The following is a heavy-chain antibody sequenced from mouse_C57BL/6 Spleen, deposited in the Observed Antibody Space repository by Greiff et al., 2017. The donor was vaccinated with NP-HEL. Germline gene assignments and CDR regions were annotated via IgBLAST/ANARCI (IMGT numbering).Heavy chain of an antibody. CDR1: GYTFTDYE. D-gene: IGHD2-2*01. Sequence: VQLQQSGAELVRPGASVTLSCKASGYTFTDYEMHWVKQTPVHGLEWIGAIDPETGGTAYNQKFKGKAILTADKSSSTAYMELRSLTSEDSAVYYCTILVTSWFAYWGQGTLVTVSA. CDR2: IDPETGGT. CDR3: TILVTSWFAY. V-gene: IGHV1-15*01. J-gene: IGHJ3*01.